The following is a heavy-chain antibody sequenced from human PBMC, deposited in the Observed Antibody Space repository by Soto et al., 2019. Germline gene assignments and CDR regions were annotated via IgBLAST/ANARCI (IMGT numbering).Heavy chain of an antibody. CDR3: ARDFSGKNDAFDI. J-gene: IGHJ3*02. CDR2: VYSGGST. Sequence: EVQLVESGGGLVQPGGSLRLSCAASGFTVTTNYMSWVRQPPGKGLEWVSVVYSGGSTYYADSVKGRFTVSRDNSKNKLYLQMNSLRAEDTAGYYCARDFSGKNDAFDIWGQGTVVTVSS. D-gene: IGHD3-10*01. V-gene: IGHV3-66*01. CDR1: GFTVTTNY.